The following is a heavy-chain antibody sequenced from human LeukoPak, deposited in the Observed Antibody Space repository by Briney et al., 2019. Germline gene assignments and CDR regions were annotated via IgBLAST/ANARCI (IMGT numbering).Heavy chain of an antibody. J-gene: IGHJ4*02. CDR3: AKRGGDGGYYFDY. Sequence: PGGSLRLSCAASGFTFSSYAMTWVRQAPGKGLEWVSLVSGSGAGTYYADSVKGRFTISRDNSSNTLYLQINSPRAEDTAVYYCAKRGGDGGYYFDYWGQGTLVTVSS. CDR2: VSGSGAGT. CDR1: GFTFSSYA. D-gene: IGHD2-21*01. V-gene: IGHV3-23*01.